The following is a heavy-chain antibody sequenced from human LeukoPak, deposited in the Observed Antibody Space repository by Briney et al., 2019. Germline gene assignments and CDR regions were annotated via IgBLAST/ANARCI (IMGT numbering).Heavy chain of an antibody. V-gene: IGHV4-59*01. D-gene: IGHD6-13*01. CDR3: ARGSSSWPARFDY. CDR1: GGSISSYF. CDR2: ISYSGST. J-gene: IGHJ4*02. Sequence: SETLSLTCTVSGGSISSYFWSWIRQPPGKGLEWIGYISYSGSTNYIPSLKSRVTMSVDTSKNQFSVRLSSVTAADTAVYYCARGSSSWPARFDYWGQGTLVTVSS.